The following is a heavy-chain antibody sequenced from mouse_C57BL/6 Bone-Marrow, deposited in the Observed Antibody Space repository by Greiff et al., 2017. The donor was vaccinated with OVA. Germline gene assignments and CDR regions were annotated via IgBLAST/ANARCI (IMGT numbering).Heavy chain of an antibody. CDR1: GYTFTSYW. Sequence: QVQLQQPGAELVMPGASVKLSCKASGYTFTSYWMHWVKQRPGQGLEWIGEIDPSDSYTNYNQKFKGKSTLTVDKSSSTAYMQLSSLKSEDSAVYYCARGGYYYFDYWGQGTTLTVSS. D-gene: IGHD2-3*01. V-gene: IGHV1-69*01. J-gene: IGHJ2*01. CDR2: IDPSDSYT. CDR3: ARGGYYYFDY.